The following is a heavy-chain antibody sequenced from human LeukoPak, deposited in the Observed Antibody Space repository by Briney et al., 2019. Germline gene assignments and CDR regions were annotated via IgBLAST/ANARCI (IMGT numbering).Heavy chain of an antibody. CDR2: ITGAGDAT. Sequence: PGGSLRLSCATTGFTFSAYAMSWVRQAPEKGLEWVATITGAGDATYHAASVMGRFTVSRDNSKNTLSLQMRSLRGEDTAVYYCAKSWRSGTYTFDYWGQGILVTVSS. V-gene: IGHV3-23*01. CDR1: GFTFSAYA. D-gene: IGHD3-10*01. CDR3: AKSWRSGTYTFDY. J-gene: IGHJ4*02.